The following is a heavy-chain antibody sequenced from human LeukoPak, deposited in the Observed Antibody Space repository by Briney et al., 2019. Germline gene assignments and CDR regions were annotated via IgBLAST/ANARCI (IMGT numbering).Heavy chain of an antibody. Sequence: GGSLRLSCAASGFTFSSYAMSWVRQAPGKGLKCVSDISGSGGSTYYADSVKGRFTISRDNSKNTLYLQMNSLRAEDTAVYYCAKSPWELQSYYFDYWGQGTLVTVSS. CDR1: GFTFSSYA. V-gene: IGHV3-23*01. J-gene: IGHJ4*02. CDR3: AKSPWELQSYYFDY. CDR2: ISGSGGST. D-gene: IGHD1-26*01.